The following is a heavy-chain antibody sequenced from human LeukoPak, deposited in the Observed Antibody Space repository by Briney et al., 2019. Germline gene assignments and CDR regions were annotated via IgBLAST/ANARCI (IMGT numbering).Heavy chain of an antibody. CDR2: IRYDGSNK. Sequence: GGSLRLSCAASGFTFSSYGMHWVRQAPGKGLEGVAFIRYDGSNKYYADPVKGRFTISRDNSKNTLYLQMNSLRAEDTAVYYCAKTPYSLDYFDYWGQGTLVTVSS. V-gene: IGHV3-30*02. J-gene: IGHJ4*02. CDR3: AKTPYSLDYFDY. D-gene: IGHD6-13*01. CDR1: GFTFSSYG.